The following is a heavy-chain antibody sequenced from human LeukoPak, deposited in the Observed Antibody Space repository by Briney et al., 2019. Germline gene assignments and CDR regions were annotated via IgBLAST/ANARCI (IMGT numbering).Heavy chain of an antibody. D-gene: IGHD3-22*01. CDR1: GYTFTGYY. V-gene: IGHV1-2*02. CDR2: INPNSGGT. CDR3: ARGHYYDSSYYFDY. Sequence: GASVKVSCKASGYTFTGYYMHWARQAPGQGLEWMGWINPNSGGTNYAQKFQGRVTMTRDTSISTAYMELSRLRSDDTAVYYCARGHYYDSSYYFDYWGQGALVTVSS. J-gene: IGHJ4*02.